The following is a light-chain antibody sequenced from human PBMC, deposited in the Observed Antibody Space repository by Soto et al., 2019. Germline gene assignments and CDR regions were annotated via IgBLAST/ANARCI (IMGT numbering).Light chain of an antibody. Sequence: QSALTQPPSASGSPGQSVTISCTGTSGDVGGYNYVSWYQQHPGKAPKLMIFEVSKLPSGVPDRFSGSKSGTTASLTVSGLQADDEADYYCSSYAGSNNLVFGGGTKLTVL. CDR1: SGDVGGYNY. CDR2: EVS. V-gene: IGLV2-8*01. CDR3: SSYAGSNNLV. J-gene: IGLJ2*01.